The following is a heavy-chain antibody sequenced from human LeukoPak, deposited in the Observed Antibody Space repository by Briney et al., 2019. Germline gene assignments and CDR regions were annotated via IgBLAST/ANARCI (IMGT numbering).Heavy chain of an antibody. V-gene: IGHV3-23*01. CDR2: ISGSGGST. D-gene: IGHD3-3*01. CDR3: TRGGFYPDY. CDR1: GFTFSSYA. Sequence: GGSLRLSCAASGFTFSSYAMSWVRQAPGKGLEWVSAISGSGGSTYYADSVKGRFTISRDNAENSLYLQMNSLRDEDTALYYCTRGGFYPDYWGQGTLVTVSS. J-gene: IGHJ4*02.